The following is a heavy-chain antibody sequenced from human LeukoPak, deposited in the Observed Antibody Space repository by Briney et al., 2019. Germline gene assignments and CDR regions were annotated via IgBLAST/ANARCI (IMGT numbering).Heavy chain of an antibody. V-gene: IGHV1-18*01. CDR1: GYTFSSYG. Sequence: ASVKVSCKASGYTFSSYGISWVRQAPGQGLEWMGWITVYNGNTDYAQKFQGRVTMTTDTSTSTAYMELRSLRSDDTAVYYCARDGVEMATYYYYAMDVWGQGTTVTVSS. CDR3: ARDGVEMATYYYYAMDV. CDR2: ITVYNGNT. J-gene: IGHJ6*02. D-gene: IGHD5-24*01.